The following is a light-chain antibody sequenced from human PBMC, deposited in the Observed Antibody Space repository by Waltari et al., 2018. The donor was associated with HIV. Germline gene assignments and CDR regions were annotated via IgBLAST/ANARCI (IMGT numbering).Light chain of an antibody. CDR2: ENK. CDR1: SSNVGNNY. V-gene: IGLV1-51*02. J-gene: IGLJ2*01. CDR3: GTWDSSLSTL. Sequence: QSVLTQPPSVSAAPGQKVTISCSGSSSNVGNNYVSWYQQFPGTAPKLLIYENKKRPSGLPDRFSGPKSGTSATLGITGLQTGDEADYYCGTWDSSLSTLFGGGTKLTVL.